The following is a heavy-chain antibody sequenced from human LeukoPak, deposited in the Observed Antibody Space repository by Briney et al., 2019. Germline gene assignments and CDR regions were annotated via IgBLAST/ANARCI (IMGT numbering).Heavy chain of an antibody. CDR3: ARSPVLDRNDWSFAD. D-gene: IGHD1-1*01. CDR2: ISGSGGSA. CDR1: GFTFSNYA. Sequence: GGSMRLSCAASGFTFSNYAMSWVRQAPGKGLEWVSGISGSGGSASYADSVKGRFTVSRDNPKNTVYLQMNSLRAEDTAVYFCARSPVLDRNDWSFADWGQGTLVTVSS. V-gene: IGHV3-23*01. J-gene: IGHJ4*02.